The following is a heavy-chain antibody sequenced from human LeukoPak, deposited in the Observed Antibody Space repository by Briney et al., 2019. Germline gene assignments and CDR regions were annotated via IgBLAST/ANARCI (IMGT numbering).Heavy chain of an antibody. CDR3: ARAFGFGNQGASRFDP. CDR1: GFTFSDYS. D-gene: IGHD3-3*01. CDR2: ISSSSSTI. V-gene: IGHV3-48*02. Sequence: PGGSLRLSCAASGFTFSDYSMNWVRQAPGKGLRWVSYISSSSSTIYYADSVKGRFTISRDNAKNSLFLQMNSLRDEDSAVYYCARAFGFGNQGASRFDPWGQGTLVTVSS. J-gene: IGHJ5*02.